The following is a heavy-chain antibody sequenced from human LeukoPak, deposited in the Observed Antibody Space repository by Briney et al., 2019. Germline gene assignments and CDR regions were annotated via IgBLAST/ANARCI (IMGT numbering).Heavy chain of an antibody. Sequence: GGSLRLSCVVSGSSFSTHAMNWVRQAPGKGPEWVSTITGSGGSSFYADSVKGRFIISRDNSKNTLFLQMTSLRVEDTAVYYCATKRHYDRSGFFYPFDYWGQGTLVIVSS. CDR2: ITGSGGSS. D-gene: IGHD3-22*01. CDR3: ATKRHYDRSGFFYPFDY. J-gene: IGHJ4*02. CDR1: GSSFSTHA. V-gene: IGHV3-23*01.